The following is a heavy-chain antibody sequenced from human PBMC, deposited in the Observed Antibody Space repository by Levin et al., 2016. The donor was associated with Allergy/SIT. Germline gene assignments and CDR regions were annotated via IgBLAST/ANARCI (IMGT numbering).Heavy chain of an antibody. CDR3: ARPEVDSAMVTTRFDP. V-gene: IGHV5-51*01. J-gene: IGHJ5*02. CDR1: GYSFTNFW. Sequence: GGSLRLSCKGSGYSFTNFWIHWVRQVPGKGLEWMGIIYPGDSDTRYSPSFQGQVIMSVDKSISTAYLQWSSLKASDTAIYYCARPEVDSAMVTTRFDPWGQGTLVTVSS. CDR2: IYPGDSDT. D-gene: IGHD5-18*01.